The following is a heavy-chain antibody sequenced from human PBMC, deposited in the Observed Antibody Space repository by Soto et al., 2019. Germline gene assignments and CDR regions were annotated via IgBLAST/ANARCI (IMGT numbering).Heavy chain of an antibody. V-gene: IGHV1-69*04. Sequence: SMKVSCKASGGTFIRYTISWGRQGPGQGVEWMGRIIPILGIANYAQKFQGRVTITADKSTSTAYMELSSLRSEDTAVYYCAREDVVSSYGSGSRWFDPWGQGTLVTVSS. CDR3: AREDVVSSYGSGSRWFDP. J-gene: IGHJ5*02. CDR1: GGTFIRYT. D-gene: IGHD3-10*01. CDR2: IIPILGIA.